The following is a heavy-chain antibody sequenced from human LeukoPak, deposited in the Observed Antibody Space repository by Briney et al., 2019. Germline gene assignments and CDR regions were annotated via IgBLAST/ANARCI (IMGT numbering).Heavy chain of an antibody. CDR1: GFTFSNYW. V-gene: IGHV3-7*01. D-gene: IGHD2-2*01. J-gene: IGHJ6*03. CDR3: ARGLHCSSTSCYAHYYYYYMDV. CDR2: IKQDGSEK. Sequence: PGGSLRLSCAASGFTFSNYWMSWVRQAPGKGLEWVAHIKQDGSEKHYVDSVKGRFTISRDSAKNSLYLEMNSLRADDTAVYYCARGLHCSSTSCYAHYYYYYMDVWGKGTTVTVSS.